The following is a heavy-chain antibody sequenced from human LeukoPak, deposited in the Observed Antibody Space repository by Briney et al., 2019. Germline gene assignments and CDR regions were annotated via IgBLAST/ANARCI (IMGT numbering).Heavy chain of an antibody. V-gene: IGHV1-2*06. CDR2: INPKSGGT. D-gene: IGHD3-10*01. CDR3: ASSDSITMIRGTNWFDP. Sequence: ASVKVSCKAPGYTFTDYYMHWVRQAPGQGLEWMGRINPKSGGTNYAQKFQGTVSMTRDTSISTAYMELSRLTSDDTAVYYCASSDSITMIRGTNWFDPWGQGTLITVSS. CDR1: GYTFTDYY. J-gene: IGHJ5*02.